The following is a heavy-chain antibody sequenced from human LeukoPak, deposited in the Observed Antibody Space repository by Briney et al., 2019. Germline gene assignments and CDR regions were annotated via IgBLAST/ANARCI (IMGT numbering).Heavy chain of an antibody. D-gene: IGHD5-12*01. CDR3: ARVAGRYSGYDYPGGDY. CDR2: INNSGST. Sequence: SETLSLTCAVYGGSFSGYYWSWIRQPPGKGLEWIGEINNSGSTNYNPSLKSRVTISVDTSKNQFSLKLSSVTAADTAVYYCARVAGRYSGYDYPGGDYWGQGTLVTISS. CDR1: GGSFSGYY. J-gene: IGHJ4*02. V-gene: IGHV4-34*01.